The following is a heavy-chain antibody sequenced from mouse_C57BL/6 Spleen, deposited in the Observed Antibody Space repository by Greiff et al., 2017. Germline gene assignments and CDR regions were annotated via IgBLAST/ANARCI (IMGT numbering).Heavy chain of an antibody. CDR3: ARYYGCSGGMDY. J-gene: IGHJ4*01. V-gene: IGHV14-2*01. CDR2: IDPGDGET. D-gene: IGHD1-1*01. CDR1: GFTFTDYC. Sequence: EVQLQQSGAELVKPGASVKLSCTASGFTFTDYCMHWVKQRTEQGLEWIGRIDPGDGETKYAPKFQGKATITADTSSNTAYLQLSSLTSEDSAVYYCARYYGCSGGMDYWGQGTSVTVSS.